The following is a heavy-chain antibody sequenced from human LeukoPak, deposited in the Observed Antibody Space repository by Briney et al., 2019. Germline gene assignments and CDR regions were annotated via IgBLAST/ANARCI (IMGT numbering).Heavy chain of an antibody. V-gene: IGHV3-7*01. J-gene: IGHJ4*02. CDR3: ARVEGSWQEGSYFDY. CDR2: IKQDGSEK. D-gene: IGHD6-13*01. CDR1: GFTFSGYW. Sequence: GGSLRLSCAASGFTFSGYWMTWVRQAPGKGLEWVANIKQDGSEKYYVDSVKGRFTISRDNAKNSLYLQMNSLRAEDTAVYYCARVEGSWQEGSYFDYWGQGTLVTVSS.